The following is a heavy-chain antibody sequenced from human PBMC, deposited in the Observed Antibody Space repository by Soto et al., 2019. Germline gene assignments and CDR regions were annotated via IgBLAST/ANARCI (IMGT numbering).Heavy chain of an antibody. CDR2: INYSGST. V-gene: IGHV4-31*03. Sequence: QVQLQESGPGLVKPSQTLSLTCTVSGGSISSGGYYWSWIRQHPGKGLEWIGYINYSGSTNYNPSLKSRVTTSVDTSKNQVSMKLSSVTAADTAVYYCARVGGINWFDPWGQGTLVTVSS. D-gene: IGHD1-20*01. CDR3: ARVGGINWFDP. CDR1: GGSISSGGYY. J-gene: IGHJ5*02.